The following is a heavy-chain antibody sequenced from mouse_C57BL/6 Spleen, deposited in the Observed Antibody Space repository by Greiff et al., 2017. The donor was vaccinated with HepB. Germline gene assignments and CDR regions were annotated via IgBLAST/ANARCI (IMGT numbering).Heavy chain of an antibody. CDR3: AGGYYSYSFDY. J-gene: IGHJ2*01. CDR2: IYPGDGDT. Sequence: VTLQESGAELVKPGDSVKISCKASGYAFSSYWMNWVKQRPGKGLEWIGQIYPGDGDTNYNGKFKGKATLTADKSSSTAYIQLSSLTSEDSAVYFCAGGYYSYSFDYWGQGTTLTVSS. CDR1: GYAFSSYW. V-gene: IGHV1-80*01. D-gene: IGHD2-12*01.